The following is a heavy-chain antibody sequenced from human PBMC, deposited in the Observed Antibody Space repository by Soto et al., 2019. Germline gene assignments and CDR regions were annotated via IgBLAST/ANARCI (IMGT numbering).Heavy chain of an antibody. CDR1: GYTFTRSG. CDR2: ISSYNGDT. CDR3: AREGVAPYYYYGMDV. J-gene: IGHJ6*02. D-gene: IGHD5-12*01. V-gene: IGHV1-18*01. Sequence: QVQLVQSGGEVKKPGASVKVSCKASGYTFTRSGISWVRQAPGQGLEWMGWISSYNGDTNYAQKFQGRVTMTTDTSTSTAYMDLRSLRSDDTAVYYCAREGVAPYYYYGMDVWGQGTPVTVSS.